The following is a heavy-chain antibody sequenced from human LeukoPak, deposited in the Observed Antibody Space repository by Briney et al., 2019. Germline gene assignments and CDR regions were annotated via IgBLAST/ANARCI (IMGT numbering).Heavy chain of an antibody. Sequence: ASVKVSCKASGYTFTNYFMHWVRQAPGQGLEWVALINPTGGTTNYAQKFQGRLTVTRDTATSTGYMELSSLRSEDTAVYYCARSPRTGYYNDAFDVWGQGTMVTVSS. D-gene: IGHD3-9*01. CDR2: INPTGGTT. CDR1: GYTFTNYF. V-gene: IGHV1-46*01. CDR3: ARSPRTGYYNDAFDV. J-gene: IGHJ3*01.